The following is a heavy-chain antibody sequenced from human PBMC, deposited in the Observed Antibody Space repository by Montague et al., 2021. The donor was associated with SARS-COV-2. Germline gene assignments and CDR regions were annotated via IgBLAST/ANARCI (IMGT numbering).Heavy chain of an antibody. CDR3: ARVRITMIIVVTYFDY. Sequence: TLSLTCTVSGGSISSGGYYWSWIRQHPGKGLEWIGYIYYGGSTYYNPSLKSRVTISVDTSKNQFSLKLSSVTAADTAVYYCARVRITMIIVVTYFDYWGQGTLVTVSS. CDR1: GGSISSGGYY. CDR2: IYYGGST. J-gene: IGHJ4*02. V-gene: IGHV4-31*03. D-gene: IGHD3-22*01.